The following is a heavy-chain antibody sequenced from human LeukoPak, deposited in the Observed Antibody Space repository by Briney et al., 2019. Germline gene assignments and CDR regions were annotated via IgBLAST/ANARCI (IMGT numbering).Heavy chain of an antibody. CDR1: GGSISSGGYS. D-gene: IGHD6-13*01. Sequence: SETLSLTCAVSGGSISSGGYSWSWIRQPPGKGLEWIGYIYHSGSTYYNPSLKSRVTISVDRSKNQFSLKLSSVTAADTAVYYCARDFSSSSRLDDVFDIWGQGTMVTVSS. V-gene: IGHV4-30-2*01. CDR3: ARDFSSSSRLDDVFDI. CDR2: IYHSGST. J-gene: IGHJ3*02.